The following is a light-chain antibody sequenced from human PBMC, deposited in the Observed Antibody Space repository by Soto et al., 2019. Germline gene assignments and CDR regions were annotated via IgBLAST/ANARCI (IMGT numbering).Light chain of an antibody. CDR2: GAS. CDR1: QSVGRS. J-gene: IGKJ4*01. Sequence: EIVMTQSPATLSVSPGERVTLSCRASQSVGRSLPWYQQKAGQAPRLLIYGASTRATGTPVRFSGSGSGTEFSLTISSLQSEDFVVYYCQQYEKWPLTFGGGTKVEI. CDR3: QQYEKWPLT. V-gene: IGKV3-15*01.